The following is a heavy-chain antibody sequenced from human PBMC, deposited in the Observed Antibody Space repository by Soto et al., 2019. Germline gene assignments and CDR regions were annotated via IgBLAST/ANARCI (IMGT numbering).Heavy chain of an antibody. V-gene: IGHV3-53*01. D-gene: IGHD5-18*01. CDR3: HGYGY. Sequence: EVQLVESGGGLIQPGGSLRLSCVVSGFTVSSSNYMSWVRQAPGRGLEWVAVSCTGGTTYYADSVKGRFTISRDNSKNTLYRQMNSLGAEDTAVYYCHGYGYWGQGTMVTVSS. J-gene: IGHJ4*02. CDR2: SCTGGTT. CDR1: GFTVSSSNY.